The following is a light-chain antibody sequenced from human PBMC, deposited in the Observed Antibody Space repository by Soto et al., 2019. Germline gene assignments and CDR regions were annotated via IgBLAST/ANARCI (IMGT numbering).Light chain of an antibody. CDR3: QHYDNLPPFT. J-gene: IGKJ3*01. V-gene: IGKV1-33*01. CDR2: GTS. Sequence: DIQMTQSPSSLSASVGARVSITCQARQDIRNYLSWFQQKPGRAPKLLIYGTSNLETGVPSRFRGSGYGTDFTFTISSLQPEDIATYYCQHYDNLPPFTFGPGTKVDIK. CDR1: QDIRNY.